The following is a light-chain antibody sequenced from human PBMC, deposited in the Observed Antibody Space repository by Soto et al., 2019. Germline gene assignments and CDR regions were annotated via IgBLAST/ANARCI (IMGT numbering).Light chain of an antibody. J-gene: IGKJ5*01. V-gene: IGKV3D-20*02. CDR1: HTISSSY. Sequence: EIVLTQSPGTLSLSPGERATLSCRASHTISSSYLAWYQQKPGQAPRLLIYDASNRATGIPARFSGSGSGTDFTLTISSLEPEDFAVYYCQQRSNWPPTFGQGTRLEIK. CDR2: DAS. CDR3: QQRSNWPPT.